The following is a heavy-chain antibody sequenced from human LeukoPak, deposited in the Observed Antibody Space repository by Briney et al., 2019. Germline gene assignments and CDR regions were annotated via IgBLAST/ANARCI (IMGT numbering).Heavy chain of an antibody. CDR2: IYYNGNT. CDR3: ARLTALAGHRGAFDI. D-gene: IGHD6-19*01. Sequence: AETLSLTCNVSGGSIGGHTFYWDWIRQPPGQGREWFATIYYNGNTFYNPYLKSRVAISIDMSKSHFSLHLSPVTAADTAISYCARLTALAGHRGAFDIWGPGTMVTVSS. CDR1: GGSIGGHTFY. V-gene: IGHV4-39*02. J-gene: IGHJ3*02.